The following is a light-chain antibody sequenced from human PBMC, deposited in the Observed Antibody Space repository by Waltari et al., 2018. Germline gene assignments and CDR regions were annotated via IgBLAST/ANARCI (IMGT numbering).Light chain of an antibody. CDR3: QQYYSPPWT. J-gene: IGKJ1*01. V-gene: IGKV4-1*01. Sequence: DIVMTQSPDSLAVSLGERATINCKSSQSVLYTSNNKNYLAWYLQKPGQPPKLLFSWASTRESGVPDRFSGSGSGTDFTLTISGLQAEDVAVYYCQQYYSPPWTFGQGTQVEIK. CDR1: QSVLYTSNNKNY. CDR2: WAS.